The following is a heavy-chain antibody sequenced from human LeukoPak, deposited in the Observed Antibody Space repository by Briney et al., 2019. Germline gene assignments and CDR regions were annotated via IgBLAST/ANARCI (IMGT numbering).Heavy chain of an antibody. CDR1: GGSISSYY. J-gene: IGHJ3*02. D-gene: IGHD5-18*01. CDR2: IYTSGST. V-gene: IGHV4-4*07. Sequence: SETLSLTCTVSGGSISSYYWSWIRQPAGKGLEWIGRIYTSGSTNYNPSLKSRVTMSVDTSKNQFSLKLSSVTAADTAVYYCARGVDTAMVGSYAFDIWGQGTMVTVSS. CDR3: ARGVDTAMVGSYAFDI.